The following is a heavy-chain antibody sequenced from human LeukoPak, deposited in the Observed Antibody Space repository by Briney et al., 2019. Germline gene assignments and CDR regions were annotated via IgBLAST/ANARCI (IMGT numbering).Heavy chain of an antibody. V-gene: IGHV1-2*02. CDR2: INPNTGDT. CDR3: ARETRLYYFHY. J-gene: IGHJ4*02. Sequence: ASVKVSCKASGYTFTGYYMHWVRQAPGQGLEWMGWINPNTGDTNFAQKFQGRVTMTRDTSISTAYMELSRLRSDDTAVYYCARETRLYYFHYWGQGTLVTVSS. D-gene: IGHD3-3*01. CDR1: GYTFTGYY.